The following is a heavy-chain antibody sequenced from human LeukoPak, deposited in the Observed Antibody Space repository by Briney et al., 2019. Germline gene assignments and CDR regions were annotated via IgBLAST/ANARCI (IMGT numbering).Heavy chain of an antibody. CDR1: GYTFTNYG. D-gene: IGHD7-27*01. CDR3: ARGRSVTGDLDY. J-gene: IGHJ4*02. Sequence: ASVKVSCKASGYTFTNYGISWVRQAPGQGLEWMGRINPNSGGTNYAQKFQGRVTMTRDTSISTAYMELSRLRSDDTAVYYCARGRSVTGDLDYWGQGTLVTVSS. V-gene: IGHV1-2*06. CDR2: INPNSGGT.